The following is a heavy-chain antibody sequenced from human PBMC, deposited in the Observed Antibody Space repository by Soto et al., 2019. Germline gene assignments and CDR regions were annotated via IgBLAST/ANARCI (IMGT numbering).Heavy chain of an antibody. CDR1: GFTFSSYG. CDR2: IWYDGSNK. V-gene: IGHV3-33*01. Sequence: GGSLRLSCAASGFTFSSYGMHWVRQAPGKRLEWVAVIWYDGSNKYYADSVKGRFTISRDNSKNTLYLQMNSLRAEDTAVYYCARYYYDSSGYYFSAFDIWGQGTMVTVSS. D-gene: IGHD3-22*01. J-gene: IGHJ3*02. CDR3: ARYYYDSSGYYFSAFDI.